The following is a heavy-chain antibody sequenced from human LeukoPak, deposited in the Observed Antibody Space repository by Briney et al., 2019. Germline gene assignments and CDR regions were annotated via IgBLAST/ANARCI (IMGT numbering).Heavy chain of an antibody. J-gene: IGHJ5*02. D-gene: IGHD4-17*01. CDR3: ARDRRYYGQFDP. CDR1: GGSVSSGSYY. V-gene: IGHV4-61*01. Sequence: SEPLSLPCTVSGGSVSSGSYYWGWIRQPPGQGLEWIGYIYYSGSTNYNPSLKSRVTISVDTSKNQFSLKLSSVTAADTAVYYCARDRRYYGQFDPWGQGALVTVSS. CDR2: IYYSGST.